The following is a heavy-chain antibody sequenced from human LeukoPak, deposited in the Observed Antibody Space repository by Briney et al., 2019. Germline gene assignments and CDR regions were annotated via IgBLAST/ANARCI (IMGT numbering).Heavy chain of an antibody. V-gene: IGHV3-23*01. Sequence: GGSLRLSCVASGFTFSSYAMNWVRQAPGKGLEWVSAITGSGGSTYYADSVKGRFTISRDNSKNTLYLQMNSLRAEDTAVYYCAKANLFRPYFDYWGQGTLVTVSS. J-gene: IGHJ4*02. CDR1: GFTFSSYA. CDR2: ITGSGGST. CDR3: AKANLFRPYFDY.